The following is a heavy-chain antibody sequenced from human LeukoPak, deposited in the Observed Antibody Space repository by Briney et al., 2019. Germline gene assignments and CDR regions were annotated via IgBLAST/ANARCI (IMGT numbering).Heavy chain of an antibody. Sequence: SQTLSLTCTVSGGSISSGSYYWRWIRQPAGKGLEWIGRIYTSGSTNYNPSLKSRVTISVDTSKNPFSLKLSSVTAADTAVYYCARDPDYDSSRGAFDYWGQGTLVTVSS. J-gene: IGHJ4*02. CDR1: GGSISSGSYY. D-gene: IGHD3-22*01. CDR2: IYTSGST. CDR3: ARDPDYDSSRGAFDY. V-gene: IGHV4-61*02.